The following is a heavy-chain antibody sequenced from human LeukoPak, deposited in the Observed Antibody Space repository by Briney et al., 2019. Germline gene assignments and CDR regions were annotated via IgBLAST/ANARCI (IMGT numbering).Heavy chain of an antibody. V-gene: IGHV1-18*01. CDR2: ISAYNGNT. J-gene: IGHJ4*02. CDR3: ARCRRDYDFWSGHLTFDG. CDR1: GYIFTSYG. Sequence: GSVKVSCKASGYIFTSYGISWVRQASGQGLEGMGWISAYNGNTNYAQKLQGRVTMTTDTSTSTAFMELRSLRSDDTAVYYCARCRRDYDFWSGHLTFDGWGQGTLVTVSS. D-gene: IGHD3-3*01.